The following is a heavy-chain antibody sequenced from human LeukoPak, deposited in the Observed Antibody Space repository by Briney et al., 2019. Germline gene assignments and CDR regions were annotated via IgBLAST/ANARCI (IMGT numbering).Heavy chain of an antibody. CDR1: GLTFDDYA. J-gene: IGHJ6*03. V-gene: IGHV3-43D*03. D-gene: IGHD6-13*01. Sequence: GGSLRLSCAASGLTFDDYAMHWVRQAPGKGLEWVSLISWDGGSTYYADSVKGRFTISRDNSKNSLYLQMNSLRAEDTALYYCAKGGAAAGNYYMDVWGKGTTVTVSS. CDR2: ISWDGGST. CDR3: AKGGAAAGNYYMDV.